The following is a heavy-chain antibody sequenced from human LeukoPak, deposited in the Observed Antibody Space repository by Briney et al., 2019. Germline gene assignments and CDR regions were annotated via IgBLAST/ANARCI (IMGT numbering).Heavy chain of an antibody. Sequence: PGTSLRLSCAASGFTFSNNGMHWVRQAPDKGLEWLALIWCDGSNKYYADSVKGRFTISRDNSKNTLYLQMNSLRAEDTAVYYCGSSDASAYYQSIDYWGQGTLVTVSS. CDR1: GFTFSNNG. V-gene: IGHV3-33*01. CDR2: IWCDGSNK. J-gene: IGHJ4*02. CDR3: GSSDASAYYQSIDY. D-gene: IGHD1-26*01.